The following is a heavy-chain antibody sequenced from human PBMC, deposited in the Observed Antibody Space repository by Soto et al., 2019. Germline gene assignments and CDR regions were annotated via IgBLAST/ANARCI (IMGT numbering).Heavy chain of an antibody. J-gene: IGHJ4*02. CDR3: ARELQGLYYFDY. CDR2: INGGNGNT. V-gene: IGHV1-3*01. D-gene: IGHD4-4*01. Sequence: ASVKVSCKASEYTFTSYTMHWVRQATVQRLEWMGWINGGNGNTKYSHKFQGRVTITRDTSASTAYMELSSLRSDDTAVYYCARELQGLYYFDYWGQGTLVTVSS. CDR1: EYTFTSYT.